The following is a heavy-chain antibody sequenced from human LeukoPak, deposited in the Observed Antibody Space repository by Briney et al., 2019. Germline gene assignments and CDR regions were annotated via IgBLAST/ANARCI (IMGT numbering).Heavy chain of an antibody. CDR1: GFTFGDTW. CDR2: IKQDGSEK. J-gene: IGHJ1*01. V-gene: IGHV3-7*01. CDR3: ATYSFEYFQH. D-gene: IGHD2-15*01. Sequence: PGGSLRLSCAASGFTFGDTWMNWVRQAPGQGPEWVANIKQDGSEKFYVASVKGRFTISRDNAKNSLYLQMNSLRDEDTAVYYCATYSFEYFQHWGQGTLVTVSS.